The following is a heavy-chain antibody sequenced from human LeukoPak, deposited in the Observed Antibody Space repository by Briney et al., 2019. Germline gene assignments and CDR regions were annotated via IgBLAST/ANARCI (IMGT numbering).Heavy chain of an antibody. J-gene: IGHJ4*02. D-gene: IGHD5-18*01. CDR1: GGTFSSYA. CDR3: ARDQGGSGYSYGYS. Sequence: SVKVSCKASGGTFSSYAISWVRQAPGQGLEWMGRIIPILGIANYAQKFQGRVTITADKSTSTAYMELSSLRSEDTAVYYCARDQGGSGYSYGYSWGQGTLVTVSS. CDR2: IIPILGIA. V-gene: IGHV1-69*04.